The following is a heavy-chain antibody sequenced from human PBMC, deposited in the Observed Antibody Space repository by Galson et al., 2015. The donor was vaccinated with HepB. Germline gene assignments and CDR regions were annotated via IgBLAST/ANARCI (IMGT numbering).Heavy chain of an antibody. CDR3: ARDLRSYSYYYYGMDV. CDR2: ISGSSSYI. V-gene: IGHV3-21*01. CDR1: GFTFSSYS. Sequence: SLRLSCAASGFTFSSYSMNWVRQAPGKGLEWVSSISGSSSYIYYADSVKGRFTISRDNAKNSLYLQMNSLRAEDTAVYYCARDLRSYSYYYYGMDVWGQGTTVTVSS. D-gene: IGHD5-18*01. J-gene: IGHJ6*02.